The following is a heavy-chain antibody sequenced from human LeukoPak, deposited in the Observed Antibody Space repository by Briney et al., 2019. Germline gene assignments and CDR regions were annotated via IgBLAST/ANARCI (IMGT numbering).Heavy chain of an antibody. CDR2: VYHSGST. D-gene: IGHD3-10*01. V-gene: IGHV4-38-2*02. CDR1: GYSLTNCSY. J-gene: IGHJ6*03. CDR3: ARSGPYYYHYLDV. Sequence: SESLTLTCTVSGYSLTNCSYCCLIRPPPGKVLELIATVYHSGSTYYNPSLRSRVATSVDTSKNQFSLKLSSVTAADTAVYFCARSGPYYYHYLDVWGKGTTVTVSS.